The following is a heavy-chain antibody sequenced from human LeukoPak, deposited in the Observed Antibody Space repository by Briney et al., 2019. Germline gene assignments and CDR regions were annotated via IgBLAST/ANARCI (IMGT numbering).Heavy chain of an antibody. D-gene: IGHD1-26*01. CDR1: GFTFSSYS. Sequence: GGSLRLSCAASGFTFSSYSMNWVRQAPGKGLEWVSYITGSSNTIYYADSVKGRFTISRDSAKNSLYLQMNSLRAEDSAVYYCARNGASPVDYWGQGTLVTVSS. CDR3: ARNGASPVDY. CDR2: ITGSSNTI. J-gene: IGHJ4*02. V-gene: IGHV3-48*01.